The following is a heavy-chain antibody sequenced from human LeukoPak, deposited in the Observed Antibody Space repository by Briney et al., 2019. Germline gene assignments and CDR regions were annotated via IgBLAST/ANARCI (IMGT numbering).Heavy chain of an antibody. J-gene: IGHJ4*02. V-gene: IGHV1-69*05. Sequence: ASVKVSCKASGGTFSSYAISWVRQAHGQGLEWMGRIIPIFGTANYAQKFQGRVTITTDESTSTAYMELSSLRSEDTAVYYCARDLMGVGRYYFDYWGQGTLVTVSS. D-gene: IGHD3-16*01. CDR3: ARDLMGVGRYYFDY. CDR1: GGTFSSYA. CDR2: IIPIFGTA.